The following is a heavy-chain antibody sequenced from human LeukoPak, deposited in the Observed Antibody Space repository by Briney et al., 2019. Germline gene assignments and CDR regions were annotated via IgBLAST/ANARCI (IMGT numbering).Heavy chain of an antibody. CDR2: SGKGGAT. CDR3: AKVSRSGWYMEDY. V-gene: IGHV3-23*01. D-gene: IGHD6-19*01. CDR1: GFTFSTYA. Sequence: GGSLRLSCAASGFTFSTYAVGWVRQPPGKGLEWVSASGKGGATYYADSVKGRFTISRDNSKNTLYLQMNSLRVEDTAVYYCAKVSRSGWYMEDYWGQGTLVTVSS. J-gene: IGHJ4*02.